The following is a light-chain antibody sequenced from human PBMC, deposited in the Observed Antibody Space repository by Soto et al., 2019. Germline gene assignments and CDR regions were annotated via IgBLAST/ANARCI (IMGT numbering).Light chain of an antibody. V-gene: IGKV1-27*01. CDR3: QKYNSAPLT. CDR1: QGIAPY. J-gene: IGKJ4*01. CDR2: ATS. Sequence: DVQMTQSPSSLSAFVGDRVTITCRASQGIAPYLAWFQQKPGKVPKLLIYATSTLQSGVPSRFSGSGSGTHFTLTISSPQPEDVGTYYCQKYNSAPLTFGGGTKVEIK.